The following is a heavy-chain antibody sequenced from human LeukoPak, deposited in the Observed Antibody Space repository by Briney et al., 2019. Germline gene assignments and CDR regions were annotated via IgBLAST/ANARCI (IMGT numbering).Heavy chain of an antibody. CDR2: IYSGGST. D-gene: IGHD3-22*01. Sequence: GGSLRLSCATSGFTVSSNYMSWVRQAPGKGLEWVSVIYSGGSTYYADSVKGRFTISRDNSKNTLDLQMNSLRGEDTAVYFCAKRDYSDTSGYASLFDHWGQGTLATVSP. J-gene: IGHJ4*02. V-gene: IGHV3-53*01. CDR3: AKRDYSDTSGYASLFDH. CDR1: GFTVSSNY.